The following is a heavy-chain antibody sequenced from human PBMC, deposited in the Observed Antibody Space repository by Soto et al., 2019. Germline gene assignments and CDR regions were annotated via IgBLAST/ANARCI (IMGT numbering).Heavy chain of an antibody. D-gene: IGHD3-22*01. CDR2: ISFDGSNK. V-gene: IGHV3-30*19. CDR1: GFNFSSYG. Sequence: GGSLRLSCEASGFNFSSYGIHWVRQAPGKGLEWVAIISFDGSNKYYAGSVRGRYSISRDNSKNILYLDMHSLRPDDTAIYYCARAHGPYYDSSFYGLARNYFDYWGQGALVTVSS. CDR3: ARAHGPYYDSSFYGLARNYFDY. J-gene: IGHJ4*02.